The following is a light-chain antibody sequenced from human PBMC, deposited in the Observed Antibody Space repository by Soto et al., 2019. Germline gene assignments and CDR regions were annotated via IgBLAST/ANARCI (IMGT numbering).Light chain of an antibody. CDR2: EVS. J-gene: IGLJ2*01. CDR1: SANIGAAYN. V-gene: IGLV1-40*01. Sequence: QSVLTQPPSVSGAPGQRVTISCTGSSANIGAAYNVDWYQQLPGTAPKLMIYEVSNRPSGVSNRFSGSKSGNTASLTISGLQAEDEADYYCSSYTSSTTRVFGGGTKVTVL. CDR3: SSYTSSTTRV.